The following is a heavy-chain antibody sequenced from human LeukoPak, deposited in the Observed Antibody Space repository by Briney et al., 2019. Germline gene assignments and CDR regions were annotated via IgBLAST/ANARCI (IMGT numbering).Heavy chain of an antibody. CDR2: IIPIFGTA. V-gene: IGHV1-69*13. CDR1: GYTFTSYA. Sequence: ASAKVSCKPSGYTFTSYALSWVRQAPGQGLEWMGGIIPIFGTANYAQKFQGRVTITADESTSTAYMELSSLRSEDTAVYYCARDVSLGVRGAFWFDPWGQGTLVTVSS. CDR3: ARDVSLGVRGAFWFDP. D-gene: IGHD3-10*01. J-gene: IGHJ5*02.